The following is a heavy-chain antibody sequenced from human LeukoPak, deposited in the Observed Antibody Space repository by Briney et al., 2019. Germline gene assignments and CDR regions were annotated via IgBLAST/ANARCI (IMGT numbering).Heavy chain of an antibody. V-gene: IGHV4-59*01. CDR1: GGAINSYY. D-gene: IGHD3-22*01. CDR2: ISDSGRT. CDR3: AKKGVVVTIRREK. J-gene: IGHJ4*02. Sequence: SETLSLTCTVSGGAINSYYWTWIRQPPGKGLEWIGYISDSGRTNCNPSLRSRVTTSLDTSKNQFSLTLTSVTAADTAVYYCAKKGVVVTIRREKWGQGTLVTVSS.